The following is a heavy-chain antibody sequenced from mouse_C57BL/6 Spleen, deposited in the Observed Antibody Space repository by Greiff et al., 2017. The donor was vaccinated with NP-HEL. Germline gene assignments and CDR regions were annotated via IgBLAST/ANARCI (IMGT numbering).Heavy chain of an antibody. V-gene: IGHV14-3*01. CDR2: IDPANGNT. D-gene: IGHD1-1*01. Sequence: EVKLVESVAELVRPGASVKLSCTASGFNIKNTYMHWVKQRPEQGLEWIGRIDPANGNTKYAPKFQGKATITADTSSNTAYLQLSSLTSEDTAIYYCAREGYYGSSSYYFDYWGQGTTLTVSS. CDR1: GFNIKNTY. J-gene: IGHJ2*01. CDR3: AREGYYGSSSYYFDY.